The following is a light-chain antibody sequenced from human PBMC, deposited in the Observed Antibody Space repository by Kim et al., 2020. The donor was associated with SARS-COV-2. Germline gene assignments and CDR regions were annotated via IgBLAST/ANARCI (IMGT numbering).Light chain of an antibody. CDR2: GAS. V-gene: IGKV1-12*01. Sequence: ASVGERVTITCRASQGIRSCLGWYQQKPGRAPKRLITGASTLQSGVPSRFSGSGSGTDFTLTISSLQPEDFATYYCLQDDTYPITFGQGTRLEIK. J-gene: IGKJ5*01. CDR1: QGIRSC. CDR3: LQDDTYPIT.